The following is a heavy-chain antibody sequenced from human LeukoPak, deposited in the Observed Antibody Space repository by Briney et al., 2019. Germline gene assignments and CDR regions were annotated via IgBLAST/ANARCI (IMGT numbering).Heavy chain of an antibody. D-gene: IGHD1-26*01. Sequence: GGSLRLSCAASGFSFSTYAMTWVRQIPGRGLQWVSAISAGGATYYADSVRGRFTISRDNSKSTLYLQMNSLRADDTAFYYCAKIPTGRREEWFDPWGQGTLVTVSS. J-gene: IGHJ5*02. V-gene: IGHV3-23*01. CDR3: AKIPTGRREEWFDP. CDR1: GFSFSTYA. CDR2: ISAGGAT.